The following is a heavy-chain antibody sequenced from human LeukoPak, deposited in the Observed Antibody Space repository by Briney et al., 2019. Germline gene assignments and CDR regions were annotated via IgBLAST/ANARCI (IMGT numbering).Heavy chain of an antibody. D-gene: IGHD3-10*01. J-gene: IGHJ4*02. CDR1: GFTPSNCA. CDR2: ISSSSSYI. CDR3: ARDPPMVRGVTAVDY. Sequence: GGSLRLSCAGSGFTPSNCAMSWVRQAPGKGLEWVSSISSSSSYIYYADSVKGRFTISRDNAKNSLYLQMNSLRAEDTAVYYCARDPPMVRGVTAVDYWGQGTLVTVSS. V-gene: IGHV3-21*01.